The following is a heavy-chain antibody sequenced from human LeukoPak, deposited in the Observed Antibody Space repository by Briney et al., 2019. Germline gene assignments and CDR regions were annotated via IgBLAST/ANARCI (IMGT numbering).Heavy chain of an antibody. Sequence: PGGSLRLSCAASGFTFSNYAMSWVRQAPGKGLEWVSSINPSGGTTFYADSVKGRFTISRDNSKNTLYLHVNSLRAEDTAVYYCAKRPTYFDFWGQGTLVTVSS. V-gene: IGHV3-23*01. CDR3: AKRPTYFDF. J-gene: IGHJ4*02. CDR2: INPSGGTT. CDR1: GFTFSNYA.